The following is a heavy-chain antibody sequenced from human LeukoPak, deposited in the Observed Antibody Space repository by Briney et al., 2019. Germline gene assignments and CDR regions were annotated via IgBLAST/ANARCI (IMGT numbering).Heavy chain of an antibody. CDR3: AREGSQGSGSYFGY. Sequence: PGGSLRLSCSASGFTFSSYTMHWVRQAPGKGLEFVSAISTYEGRTYYADSVKHRFTISRDNSKNTLYLQMNSLRAEDTAVYYCAREGSQGSGSYFGYWGQGTLVTVSS. V-gene: IGHV3-64*04. D-gene: IGHD3-10*01. CDR1: GFTFSSYT. J-gene: IGHJ4*02. CDR2: ISTYEGRT.